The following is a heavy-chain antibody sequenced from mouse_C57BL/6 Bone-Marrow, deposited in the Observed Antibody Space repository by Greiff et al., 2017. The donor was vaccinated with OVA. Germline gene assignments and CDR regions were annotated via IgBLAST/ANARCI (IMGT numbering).Heavy chain of an antibody. CDR3: TPLYWLRRRGNFDY. D-gene: IGHD2-2*01. CDR2: IDPEDGDT. J-gene: IGHJ2*01. Sequence: VQLQQSGAELVRPGASVKLSCTASGFNIKDYYMHWVKQRPEQGLEWIGRIDPEDGDTEYAPKFKGKATMTADTSSNTAYLQLSSLTSEDTAVYYCTPLYWLRRRGNFDYWGQGTTLTVSS. CDR1: GFNIKDYY. V-gene: IGHV14-1*01.